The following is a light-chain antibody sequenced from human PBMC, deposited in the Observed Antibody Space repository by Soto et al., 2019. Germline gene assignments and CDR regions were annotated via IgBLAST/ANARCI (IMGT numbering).Light chain of an antibody. CDR3: SSYTSSNTLI. CDR2: EVS. V-gene: IGLV2-14*01. CDR1: SSDVGGYNY. Sequence: QSVLTQPASVSGSPGQSITISCTGTSSDVGGYNYVSWYQQHPGKAPKLMIYEVSNRPSGVSSRFSGSKSGNTASLTISGLQAEDEADYYCSSYTSSNTLIFGGGTLLTVL. J-gene: IGLJ2*01.